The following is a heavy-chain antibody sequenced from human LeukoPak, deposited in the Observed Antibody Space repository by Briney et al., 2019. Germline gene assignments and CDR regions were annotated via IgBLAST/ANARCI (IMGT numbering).Heavy chain of an antibody. CDR1: GNSFTSYW. CDR3: ARLSEVAAVFDY. V-gene: IGHV5-51*01. D-gene: IGHD6-13*01. J-gene: IGHJ4*02. Sequence: GESLKISRKGSGNSFTSYWIGWVRPMPGKGLEWMGIIYPGDSDTRYSPSFQGQVTISADKSISTAYLQWSSLKASDAAMYYCARLSEVAAVFDYWGQGTLVTVSS. CDR2: IYPGDSDT.